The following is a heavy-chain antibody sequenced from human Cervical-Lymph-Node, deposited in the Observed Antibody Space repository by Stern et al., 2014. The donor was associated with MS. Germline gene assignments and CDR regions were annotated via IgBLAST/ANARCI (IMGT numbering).Heavy chain of an antibody. Sequence: QVQLVQSGGGVVQPGRSLTLSCAASGFTLGSYGMHWVRQAPGKGLEWVAFLWFDGTNKYYAEFYADSVKGRFTISRDTSKNTLYLQMNSLRAEDTAVYYCARDGYNHKFDYWGQGTLVTVSS. CDR1: GFTLGSYG. D-gene: IGHD5-24*01. J-gene: IGHJ4*02. CDR2: LWFDGTNK. CDR3: ARDGYNHKFDY. V-gene: IGHV3-33*01.